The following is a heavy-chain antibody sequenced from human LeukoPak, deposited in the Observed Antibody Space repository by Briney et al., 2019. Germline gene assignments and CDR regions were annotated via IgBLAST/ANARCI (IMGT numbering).Heavy chain of an antibody. J-gene: IGHJ6*03. CDR1: GYTFTSYG. V-gene: IGHV1-69*05. Sequence: GASVKVSCKASGYTFTSYGISWVRQAPGQGLEWMGGIIPIFGTANYAQKFQGRVTITTDESTSTAYMELSSLRSEDTAVYYCARELHYMDVWGKGTTVTVSS. CDR2: IIPIFGTA. CDR3: ARELHYMDV.